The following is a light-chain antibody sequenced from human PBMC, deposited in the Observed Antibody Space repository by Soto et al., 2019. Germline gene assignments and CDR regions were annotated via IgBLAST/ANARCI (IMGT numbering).Light chain of an antibody. V-gene: IGKV1-5*03. CDR1: QSISSW. J-gene: IGKJ1*01. CDR2: KAS. Sequence: IQMTQSPSTLSASGGERVTITCRASQSISSWLAWYQQKPGKAPNLLIYKASTLESGVPSRFSGSGSGTEFTLTISSLQPDDFATYYCQQYNSYPWTFGQGTKVDIK. CDR3: QQYNSYPWT.